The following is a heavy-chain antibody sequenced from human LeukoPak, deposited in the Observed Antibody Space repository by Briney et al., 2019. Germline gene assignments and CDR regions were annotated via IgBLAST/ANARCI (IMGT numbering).Heavy chain of an antibody. CDR2: IYPGDSDT. D-gene: IGHD3-10*01. CDR1: GYSFTSYW. Sequence: GESLKISCKGSGYSFTSYWIGWVRQMPGKGLKWMGIIYPGDSDTRYSPSFQGQVTISADKSISTAYLQWSSLKASDTAMYYCARRVMVRGVIKLTDWFDPWGQGTLVTVSS. J-gene: IGHJ5*02. V-gene: IGHV5-51*01. CDR3: ARRVMVRGVIKLTDWFDP.